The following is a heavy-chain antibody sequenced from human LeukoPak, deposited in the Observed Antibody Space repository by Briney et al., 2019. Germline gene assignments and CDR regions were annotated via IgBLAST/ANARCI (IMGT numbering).Heavy chain of an antibody. J-gene: IGHJ4*02. CDR1: GFTFSSYG. Sequence: PGGSLRLSCAASGFTFSSYGMSWVRQAPGKGLEWVSAISGSGGSTYYADSVKGRFTISRDNTNNSLYLQMNSLRIEDTAFYYCAKARYYDLLTGYLDNWGQGTLVTVSS. D-gene: IGHD3-9*01. V-gene: IGHV3-23*01. CDR2: ISGSGGST. CDR3: AKARYYDLLTGYLDN.